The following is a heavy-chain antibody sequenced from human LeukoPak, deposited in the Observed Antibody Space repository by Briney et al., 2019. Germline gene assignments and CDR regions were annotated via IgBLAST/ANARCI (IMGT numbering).Heavy chain of an antibody. CDR3: ARSKNNIVPGVIIGYFDY. Sequence: SETLSLTCAVYGGSFSGYYWSWIRQPPGKGLEWIGEINHSGSTNYNPSLKSRVTISVDTSKNQFSLKLSSVTAADTAVYYCARSKNNIVPGVIIGYFDYWGQGTLVTVSS. V-gene: IGHV4-34*01. CDR2: INHSGST. D-gene: IGHD3-10*02. CDR1: GGSFSGYY. J-gene: IGHJ4*02.